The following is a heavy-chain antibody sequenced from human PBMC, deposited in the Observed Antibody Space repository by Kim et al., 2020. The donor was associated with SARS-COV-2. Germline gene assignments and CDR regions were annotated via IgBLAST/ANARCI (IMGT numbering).Heavy chain of an antibody. D-gene: IGHD3-10*01. CDR3: ARLLWFGELLSPLDY. Sequence: DSVKGRFTISRDNSKNTLYLQRNSLRAEDTAVYYCARLLWFGELLSPLDYWGQGTLVTVSS. V-gene: IGHV3-30*03. J-gene: IGHJ4*02.